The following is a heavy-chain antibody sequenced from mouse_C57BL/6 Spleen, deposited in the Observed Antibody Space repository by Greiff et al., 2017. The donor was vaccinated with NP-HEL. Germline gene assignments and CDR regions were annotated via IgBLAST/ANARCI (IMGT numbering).Heavy chain of an antibody. V-gene: IGHV1-69*01. CDR1: GYTFTSYW. CDR3: ARSDDYEFAY. D-gene: IGHD2-4*01. Sequence: QVQLQQPGAELVMPGASVKLSCKASGYTFTSYWMHWVKQRPGQGLEWIGEIDPSDSYTNYNQKFKGKSTLTVDKSSSTAYMQLSSLTSEDSAVHYCARSDDYEFAYWGQGTLVTVSA. J-gene: IGHJ3*01. CDR2: IDPSDSYT.